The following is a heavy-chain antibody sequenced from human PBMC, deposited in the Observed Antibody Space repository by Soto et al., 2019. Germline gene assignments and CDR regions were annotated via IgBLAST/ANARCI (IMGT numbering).Heavy chain of an antibody. CDR2: ISAGNGNT. V-gene: IGHV1-3*01. CDR1: GYTFTSYA. Sequence: GASVKVSCKASGYTFTSYAMHWVRQAPGQRLEWMGWISAGNGNTNYAQKLQGRVTMTTDTSTSTAYMELRSLRSDDTAVYYCARDCSGGTCYSIYYYYYMDVWGKGTTVTVSS. J-gene: IGHJ6*03. D-gene: IGHD2-15*01. CDR3: ARDCSGGTCYSIYYYYYMDV.